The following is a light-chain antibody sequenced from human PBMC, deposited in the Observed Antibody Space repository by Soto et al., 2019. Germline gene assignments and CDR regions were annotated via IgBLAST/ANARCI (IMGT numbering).Light chain of an antibody. CDR2: LNSDGSH. Sequence: QPVVTQSPSATASLGASVKLTCTLSSGHSNYAIAWHQQQSEKGPRYLMKLNSDGSHSKGDVIPDRFSGSSSGAERYLTISSLQSVDQADYYFQTWGSGIVVFGGGTKLTVL. CDR3: QTWGSGIVV. CDR1: SGHSNYA. J-gene: IGLJ2*01. V-gene: IGLV4-69*01.